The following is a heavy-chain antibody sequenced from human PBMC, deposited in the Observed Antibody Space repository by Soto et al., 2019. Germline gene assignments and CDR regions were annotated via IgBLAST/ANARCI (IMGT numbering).Heavy chain of an antibody. Sequence: VSLGLSCAASGFTFSSYAMSWVRQAPGKGLEWVSAISGSGGSTYYADSVKGRFTISRDNSKNTLYLQMNSLRAEDTAVYYCANSGSSSWYSWHYYYGMDVWGQGTTVTVS. V-gene: IGHV3-23*01. J-gene: IGHJ6*02. CDR1: GFTFSSYA. CDR3: ANSGSSSWYSWHYYYGMDV. D-gene: IGHD6-13*01. CDR2: ISGSGGST.